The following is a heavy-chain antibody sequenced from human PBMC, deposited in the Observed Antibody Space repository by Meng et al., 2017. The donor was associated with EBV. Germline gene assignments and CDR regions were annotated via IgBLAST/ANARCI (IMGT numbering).Heavy chain of an antibody. Sequence: QVPVPQWGAGLLKPSETLSLTCGLSGESFSGYYCSWVRQSPGKGLEWIGEVNHAGRTNFNPSLKSRVSISLDTSKNQFSLKLNSVTVADTAVYYCAEGRGTFDYWGRGTLVTVSS. CDR3: AEGRGTFDY. CDR2: VNHAGRT. V-gene: IGHV4-34*01. CDR1: GESFSGYY. J-gene: IGHJ4*02.